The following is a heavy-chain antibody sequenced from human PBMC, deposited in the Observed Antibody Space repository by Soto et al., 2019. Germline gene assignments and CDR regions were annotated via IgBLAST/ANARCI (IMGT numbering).Heavy chain of an antibody. Sequence: QVQLVQSGAEVKKPGASVKVSCKASGYTFTSYAMHWVRQAPGQRLEWMGWINAGNGNTKYSQKFQGRVTITRDTSASTVYMELSSLRSEDTAVYYCARATNGVDAFDIWGQGTMVTVSS. J-gene: IGHJ3*02. D-gene: IGHD1-1*01. CDR1: GYTFTSYA. V-gene: IGHV1-3*01. CDR3: ARATNGVDAFDI. CDR2: INAGNGNT.